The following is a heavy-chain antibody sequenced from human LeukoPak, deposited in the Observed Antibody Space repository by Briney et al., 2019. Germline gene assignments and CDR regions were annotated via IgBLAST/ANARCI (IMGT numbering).Heavy chain of an antibody. CDR3: ARGRGRQQLN. CDR2: INHSGST. CDR1: GGSFSGCY. Sequence: SETLSLTCAVYGGSFSGCYWSWIRQPPGKGLEWIGEINHSGSTNYNPSLKSRVTVSVDTSKNQFSLKLSSVTAADTAVYYCARGRGRQQLNWGQGTLVTVSS. J-gene: IGHJ4*02. V-gene: IGHV4-34*01. D-gene: IGHD6-13*01.